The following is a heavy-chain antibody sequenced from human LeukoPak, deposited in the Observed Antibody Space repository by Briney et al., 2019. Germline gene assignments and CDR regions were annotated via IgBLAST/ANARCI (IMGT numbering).Heavy chain of an antibody. D-gene: IGHD1-26*01. CDR3: ATDSGSYRPFEY. CDR1: GFSFSSYW. Sequence: GGSLRLSCAASGFSFSSYWMHWVRQAPGKGLVWVSRIKTDGSSLDGSSTSYADSVKGRFTISRDNAKNTLYLQMDSLRAEDTAVYYCATDSGSYRPFEYWGQGTLVTVSS. CDR2: IKTDGSSLDGSST. V-gene: IGHV3-74*01. J-gene: IGHJ4*02.